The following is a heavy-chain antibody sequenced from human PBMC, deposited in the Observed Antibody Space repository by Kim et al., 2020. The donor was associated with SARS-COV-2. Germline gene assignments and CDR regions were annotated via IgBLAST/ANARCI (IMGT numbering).Heavy chain of an antibody. CDR1: GGSISSSSYY. CDR2: IYYSGST. CDR3: AYSDDFWSGPPYGMDV. Sequence: SETLSLTCTVSGGSISSSSYYWGWIRQPPGKGLEWIGSIYYSGSTYYNPSLKSRVTISVDTSKNQFSLKLSSVTAADTAVYYCAYSDDFWSGPPYGMDVWGQGTTVTVSS. D-gene: IGHD3-3*01. J-gene: IGHJ6*01. V-gene: IGHV4-39*01.